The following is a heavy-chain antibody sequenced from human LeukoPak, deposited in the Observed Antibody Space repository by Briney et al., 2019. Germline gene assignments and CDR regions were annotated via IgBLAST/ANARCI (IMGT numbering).Heavy chain of an antibody. Sequence: SGTLSLTCSVSGGSISSSSYYWGWIRQPPGKGLEWIGSIYYSGSTYYNPSLKSRVTIFVDTSKNQFSLKLSSVTAADTAVYYCARARAGYYGSGRSFFDYWGQGTLVTVSS. V-gene: IGHV4-39*01. CDR3: ARARAGYYGSGRSFFDY. CDR2: IYYSGST. D-gene: IGHD3-10*01. CDR1: GGSISSSSYY. J-gene: IGHJ4*02.